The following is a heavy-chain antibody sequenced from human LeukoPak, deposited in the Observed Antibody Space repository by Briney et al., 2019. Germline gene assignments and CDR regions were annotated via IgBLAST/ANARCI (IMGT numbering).Heavy chain of an antibody. D-gene: IGHD4-17*01. CDR2: INPSGGST. J-gene: IGHJ5*02. Sequence: ASVKVSCKASGYTFTNYYMHWVRQAPGQGLEWMGIINPSGGSTSYAQKFQGRVTMTRDTSASTAYMELSSLRSEDMAVYYCARAALYGDYGWDWFDPWGQGTLVTVSS. CDR1: GYTFTNYY. CDR3: ARAALYGDYGWDWFDP. V-gene: IGHV1-46*01.